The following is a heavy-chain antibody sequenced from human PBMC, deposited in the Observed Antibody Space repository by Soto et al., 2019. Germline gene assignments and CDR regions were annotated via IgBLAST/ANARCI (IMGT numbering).Heavy chain of an antibody. V-gene: IGHV1-69*13. J-gene: IGHJ6*02. CDR3: ARVQDTAMVNYYYYGMDV. Sequence: EASVKVSCKASGGTFSSYAISWVRQAPGQGLEWMGGIIPIFGTANYAQKFQGRVTITADESTSTAYMELSSLRSEDTAVYYCARVQDTAMVNYYYYGMDVWGQGTTVTVS. D-gene: IGHD5-18*01. CDR1: GGTFSSYA. CDR2: IIPIFGTA.